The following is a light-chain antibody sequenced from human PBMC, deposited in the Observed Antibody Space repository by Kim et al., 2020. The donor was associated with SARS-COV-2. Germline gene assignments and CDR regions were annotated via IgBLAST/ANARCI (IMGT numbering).Light chain of an antibody. V-gene: IGKV3-11*01. J-gene: IGKJ3*01. CDR2: DAS. CDR1: QSVSSY. CDR3: QQRSNWPLFT. Sequence: EIVLTQSLATLSLSPGERATLSCRASQSVSSYLAWYQQKPGQAPRLLIYDASNRATGIPARFSGSGSGADFTLTISSLEPEDVAVYYCQQRSNWPLFTFGPGTKVDIK.